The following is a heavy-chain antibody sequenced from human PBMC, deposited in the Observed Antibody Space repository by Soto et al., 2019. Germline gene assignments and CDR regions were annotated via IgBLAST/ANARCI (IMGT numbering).Heavy chain of an antibody. D-gene: IGHD3-3*01. CDR1: VGSISSGDYY. V-gene: IGHV4-30-4*01. J-gene: IGHJ5*02. CDR3: GATIFGENWFDP. Sequence: QVQLQESGPGLVKPSQTLSLTCTVSVGSISSGDYYWSWIRQPPGKGLEWIGYIYYSGSTYYNPSLKSRVTISVDTSKNQFSLKLSSVTAADTAVYDCGATIFGENWFDPWGQGTLVTVSS. CDR2: IYYSGST.